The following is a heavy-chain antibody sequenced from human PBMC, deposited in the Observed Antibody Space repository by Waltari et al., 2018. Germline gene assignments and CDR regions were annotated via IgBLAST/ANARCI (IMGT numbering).Heavy chain of an antibody. CDR3: ARTYCDTDCYTLDGMDV. CDR1: GFTFNDYA. CDR2: ISSRSSYR. V-gene: IGHV3-21*01. Sequence: EVQLVESGGGLVKPGGSLRLSCVVSGFTFNDYAMNWVRQAPGEGLEWVSSISSRSSYRYYADSVKGRVTISRDNAKNSLYLQMNSLRAEDTAVYFCARTYCDTDCYTLDGMDVWGQGTTVTVSS. D-gene: IGHD3-16*02. J-gene: IGHJ6*02.